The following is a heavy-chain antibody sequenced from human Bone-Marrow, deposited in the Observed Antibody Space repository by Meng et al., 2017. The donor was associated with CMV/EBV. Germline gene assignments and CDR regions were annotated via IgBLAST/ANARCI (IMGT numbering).Heavy chain of an antibody. CDR2: IYSGGST. CDR3: AKSPPNYSTTWRTYYFHF. J-gene: IGHJ4*02. D-gene: IGHD2/OR15-2a*01. Sequence: FTVSSNYMSWVRQAPGKGLEWVSVIYSGGSTYYADSVKGRFTISRDNSKNTLYLQMNSLRVEDTAVYYCAKSPPNYSTTWRTYYFHFWGQGTLVTVSS. V-gene: IGHV3-53*01. CDR1: FTVSSNY.